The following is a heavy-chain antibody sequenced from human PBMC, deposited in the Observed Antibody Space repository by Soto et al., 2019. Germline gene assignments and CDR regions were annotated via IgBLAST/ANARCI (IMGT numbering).Heavy chain of an antibody. J-gene: IGHJ4*02. CDR1: GGSISSYY. CDR3: ARDADGSGYEPTGYFDY. Sequence: SETLSLTCTVSGGSISSYYWSWIRQPPGKGLEWIGYIYYSGSTNYNPSLKSRVTISVDTSKNQFSLKLSSVTAADTAVYYCARDADGSGYEPTGYFDYWGQGTLVTVSS. D-gene: IGHD5-12*01. V-gene: IGHV4-59*01. CDR2: IYYSGST.